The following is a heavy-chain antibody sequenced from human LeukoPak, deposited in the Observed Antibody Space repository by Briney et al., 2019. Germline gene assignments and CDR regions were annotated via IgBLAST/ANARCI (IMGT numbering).Heavy chain of an antibody. D-gene: IGHD2-8*02. CDR2: ISPYNGNT. CDR1: GYTFTTYG. CDR3: GRTKRERPGTGDP. Sequence: ASVTVSCTASGYTFTTYGVIWVRQAPGQGLEWVGWISPYNGNTNYAQKLQGRVTMTTDTSTSTAFMELRSLRSEDTAVYYCGRTKRERPGTGDPWGQGTLVTVSS. J-gene: IGHJ5*02. V-gene: IGHV1-18*01.